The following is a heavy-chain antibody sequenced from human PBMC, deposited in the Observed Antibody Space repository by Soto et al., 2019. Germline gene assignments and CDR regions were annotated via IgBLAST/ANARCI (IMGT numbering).Heavy chain of an antibody. J-gene: IGHJ4*02. D-gene: IGHD2-8*01. CDR3: XXLXFRHXXDASXPXISVGS. V-gene: IGHV3-30*04. CDR2: ISFDGDTK. CDR1: GYSFSNYA. Sequence: QMQLVESGGGVVQSGRSLRLSCAVSASSGYSFSNYAMHWARQAPGKGLEWVAVISFDGDTKYYADSVTGRFTIXXXXXXXXXXXXXXXXXXXXXXXXXXXXLXFRHXXDASXPXISVGSWGQGTXVSVXS.